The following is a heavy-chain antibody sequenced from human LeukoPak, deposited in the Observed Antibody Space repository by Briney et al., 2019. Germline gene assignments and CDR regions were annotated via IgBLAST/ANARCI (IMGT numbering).Heavy chain of an antibody. CDR1: GGSFSTYF. D-gene: IGHD3-10*01. CDR3: ARDDRVEGGENWFDP. J-gene: IGHJ5*02. Sequence: SETLSLTCSVSGGSFSTYFWNWIRQPAGKGLEWIGRILTSGSTTYNPSLKSRVTMSVDTSKNQFSLSLRFVTAADTAVYYCARDDRVEGGENWFDPWGRGTLVIVSS. CDR2: ILTSGST. V-gene: IGHV4-4*07.